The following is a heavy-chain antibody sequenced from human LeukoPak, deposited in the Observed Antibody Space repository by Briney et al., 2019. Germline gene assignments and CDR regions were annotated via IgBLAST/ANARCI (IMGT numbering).Heavy chain of an antibody. Sequence: GGSLRLSCAASGFTFSSYGMSWVRQAPGKGLEWVSAISGSGDNTYYADSVKGRFTISRDNSKNTLYLQMNSLRAEDTAVYYCAREFRLLWFGESLDVWGKGTTVTVSS. CDR3: AREFRLLWFGESLDV. D-gene: IGHD3-10*01. V-gene: IGHV3-23*01. J-gene: IGHJ6*04. CDR2: ISGSGDNT. CDR1: GFTFSSYG.